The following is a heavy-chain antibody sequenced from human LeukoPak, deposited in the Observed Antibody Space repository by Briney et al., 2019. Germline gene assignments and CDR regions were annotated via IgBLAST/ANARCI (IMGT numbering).Heavy chain of an antibody. CDR2: ISGSGGST. CDR1: GFTISSYY. D-gene: IGHD4-17*01. CDR3: AKVGPRSKTTVTTLFDY. J-gene: IGHJ4*02. V-gene: IGHV3-23*01. Sequence: GGSLRLSCAASGFTISSYYMAWVRQAPGKGLEWVSAISGSGGSTYYADSVKGRFTISRDNSKNTLYLQMNSLRAEDTAVYYCAKVGPRSKTTVTTLFDYWGQGTLVTVSS.